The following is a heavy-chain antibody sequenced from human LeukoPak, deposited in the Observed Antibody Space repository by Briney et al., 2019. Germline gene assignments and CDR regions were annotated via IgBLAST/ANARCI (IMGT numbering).Heavy chain of an antibody. Sequence: PSGTLSLTCSVSGGSISSSDYYWGWIRQPPGKGLEWIGSIYYSGSTYYNPSLKSRVTISVDTSKNQFSLKLSSVTAADTALYYCARQPTGYYTSWYPDYFDNWGQGTLVTVSS. CDR1: GGSISSSDYY. CDR3: ARQPTGYYTSWYPDYFDN. CDR2: IYYSGST. V-gene: IGHV4-39*01. D-gene: IGHD6-13*01. J-gene: IGHJ4*02.